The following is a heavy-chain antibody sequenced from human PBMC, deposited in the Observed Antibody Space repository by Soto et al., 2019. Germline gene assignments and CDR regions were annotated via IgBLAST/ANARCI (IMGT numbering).Heavy chain of an antibody. CDR3: ARYCSSTSWYGTADAFDI. V-gene: IGHV1-2*04. J-gene: IGHJ3*02. CDR2: INPNSGGT. Sequence: ASVKVSCKASGYTFTGYYMHWVRQAPGQGLEWMGWINPNSGGTNYAQKFQGWVTMTRDTSISTAYMELSRLRSDETAVYYCARYCSSTSWYGTADAFDIWGQGTMVTVSS. D-gene: IGHD2-2*01. CDR1: GYTFTGYY.